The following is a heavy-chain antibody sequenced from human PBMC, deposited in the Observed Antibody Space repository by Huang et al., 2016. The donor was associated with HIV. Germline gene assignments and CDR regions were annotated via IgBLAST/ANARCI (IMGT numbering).Heavy chain of an antibody. CDR3: ATTAFDY. CDR2: INTGNGTT. Sequence: QVHLVQSGAEVRRPGASVKISCKTFGYTFTQYPMDWVRQAPGQGLAWVGLINTGNGTTKDSPKLQGRLTISRGTSASAGFTELTGLTYKDTGVYYCATTAFDYWGQGTLVTVSP. J-gene: IGHJ4*02. V-gene: IGHV1-3*04. CDR1: GYTFTQYP.